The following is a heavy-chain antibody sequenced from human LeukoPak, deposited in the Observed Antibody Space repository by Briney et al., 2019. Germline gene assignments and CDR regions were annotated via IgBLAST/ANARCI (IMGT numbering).Heavy chain of an antibody. Sequence: ASVKVSCKASGYTFTSYGISWVRQAPGQGLEWIGWISAYNGNTNYAQKLQGRVTMTTDTSTSTAYMELRSLRSDDTAVYYCARDSNVVVVENWFDPWGQGTLVTVSS. CDR2: ISAYNGNT. V-gene: IGHV1-18*01. D-gene: IGHD3-22*01. CDR3: ARDSNVVVVENWFDP. CDR1: GYTFTSYG. J-gene: IGHJ5*02.